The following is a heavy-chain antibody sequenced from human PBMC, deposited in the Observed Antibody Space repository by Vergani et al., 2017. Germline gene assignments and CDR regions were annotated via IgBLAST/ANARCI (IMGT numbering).Heavy chain of an antibody. V-gene: IGHV4-38-2*02. CDR2: IHHSGST. CDR1: GYSISSGYY. J-gene: IGHJ4*02. D-gene: IGHD5-18*01. CDR3: ARVPGYSYGYAVDY. Sequence: QVQLQESGPGLVKPSETLSLTCTVSGYSISSGYYWGWIRQPPGKGLEWIGSIHHSGSTYYNPSLKSRVTISVDTSKNQFSLKLGSVTAADTAVYYCARVPGYSYGYAVDYWGQGTLVTVSS.